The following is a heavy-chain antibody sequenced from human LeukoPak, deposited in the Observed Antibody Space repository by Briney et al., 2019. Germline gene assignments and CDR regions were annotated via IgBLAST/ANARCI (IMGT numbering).Heavy chain of an antibody. D-gene: IGHD6-13*01. Sequence: GGSLRLSCAASGFTFSSYAMHWVRQAPGKGLEWVAVISYDGSNKYYADSVKGRFTISRDNSKNTLYLQMNSLRAEDTAVYYCAGAAAGTHPAFDYWGQGTLVTVSS. J-gene: IGHJ4*02. CDR3: AGAAAGTHPAFDY. V-gene: IGHV3-30*04. CDR1: GFTFSSYA. CDR2: ISYDGSNK.